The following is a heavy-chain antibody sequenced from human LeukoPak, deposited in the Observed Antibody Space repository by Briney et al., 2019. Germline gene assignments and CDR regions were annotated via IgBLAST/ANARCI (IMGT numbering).Heavy chain of an antibody. D-gene: IGHD6-19*01. CDR2: ISSSSSYI. J-gene: IGHJ4*02. Sequence: GGSLRLSCAASGFTFSSYSMNWVRQAPGKGLEWVSSISSSSSYIYYADSVKGRFTISRDNAKNSLYLQMNSLRAEDTAVYYCARKDRSGRLFDYWGQGTLVTVSS. V-gene: IGHV3-21*01. CDR1: GFTFSSYS. CDR3: ARKDRSGRLFDY.